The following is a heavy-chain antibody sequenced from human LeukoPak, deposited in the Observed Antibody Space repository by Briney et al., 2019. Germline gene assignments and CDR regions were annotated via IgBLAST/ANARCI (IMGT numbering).Heavy chain of an antibody. CDR1: GGSFSGYY. D-gene: IGHD4-23*01. CDR2: INHSGST. V-gene: IGHV4-34*01. J-gene: IGHJ4*02. Sequence: PSETLSLTCAVYGGSFSGYYWSWIRQPPGKGLEWIGEINHSGSTNYNPSLKRRVTISGDTTKNQFSLKLTSVTAADTAVYYCARGIRWLDYWGQGSLVTVSS. CDR3: ARGIRWLDY.